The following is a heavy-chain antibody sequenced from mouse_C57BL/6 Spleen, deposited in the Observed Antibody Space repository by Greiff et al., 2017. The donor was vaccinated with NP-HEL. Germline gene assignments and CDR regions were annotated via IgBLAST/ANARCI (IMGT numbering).Heavy chain of an antibody. V-gene: IGHV1-26*01. D-gene: IGHD3-3*01. J-gene: IGHJ3*01. CDR3: ARKGHFAWFAY. CDR1: GYTFTDYY. Sequence: VQLQQSGPELVKPGASVKISCKASGYTFTDYYMNWVKQSHGKSLEWIGDINPNNGGTSYNQKFKGKATLTVDKSSSTAYMELRSLTSEDSAVYYCARKGHFAWFAYWGQGTLVTVSA. CDR2: INPNNGGT.